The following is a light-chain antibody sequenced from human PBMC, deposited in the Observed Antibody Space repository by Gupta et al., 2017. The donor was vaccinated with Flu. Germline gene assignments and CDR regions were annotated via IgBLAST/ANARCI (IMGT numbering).Light chain of an antibody. CDR1: QGVSNNY. CDR3: QQDEDQPPFA. Sequence: EIVLTQSPGILSLSPGERATLSCRASQGVSNNYLAWYQQKPGQAPRLLIYGASSRDTGTPDRFSGSGYGKEVTITISRREHEDFAGYYCQQDEDQPPFAFGGWTEVEIK. CDR2: GAS. V-gene: IGKV3-20*01. J-gene: IGKJ4*01.